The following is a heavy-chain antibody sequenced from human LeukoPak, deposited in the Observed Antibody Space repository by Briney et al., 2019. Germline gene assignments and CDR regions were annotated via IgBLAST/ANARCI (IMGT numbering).Heavy chain of an antibody. D-gene: IGHD5-18*01. Sequence: PSETLSLTCAVSGYSISSGYYWGWIRQPPGKGLEWIGSIYYSGSTYYNPSLKSRVTIPVDTSKNQFSLKLSSVTAADTAVYYCASAPDTAMVWRDDAFDIWGQGTMVTVSS. V-gene: IGHV4-38-2*01. CDR1: GYSISSGYY. CDR3: ASAPDTAMVWRDDAFDI. CDR2: IYYSGST. J-gene: IGHJ3*02.